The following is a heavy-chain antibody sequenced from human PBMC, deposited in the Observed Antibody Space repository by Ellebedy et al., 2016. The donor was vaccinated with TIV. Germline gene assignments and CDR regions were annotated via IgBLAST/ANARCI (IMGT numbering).Heavy chain of an antibody. V-gene: IGHV4-39*01. D-gene: IGHD6-6*01. CDR2: IYYSGST. CDR3: ATQREYSSSLGAGYYYYYYGMDV. Sequence: MPSETLSLTCTVSGGSISSSSYYWGWIRQPPGKGLEWIGSIYYSGSTYYNPSLKSRVTISVDTSKNQFSLKLSSVTAADTAVYYCATQREYSSSLGAGYYYYYYGMDVWGQGTTVTVSS. CDR1: GGSISSSSYY. J-gene: IGHJ6*02.